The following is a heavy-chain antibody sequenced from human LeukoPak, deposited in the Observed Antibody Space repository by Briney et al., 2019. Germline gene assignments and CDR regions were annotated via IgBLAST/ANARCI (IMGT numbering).Heavy chain of an antibody. CDR1: GYTFTGYY. CDR2: INPNSGGT. V-gene: IGHV1-2*02. Sequence: ASVKVSCKASGYTFTGYYMHWVRQAPGQGLEWMGWINPNSGGTNYAQKFQGRVTMTRDTSISTAHMELSRLRSDDTAVYYCARDSDSSSWYSFDYWGQGTLVTVSS. D-gene: IGHD6-13*01. J-gene: IGHJ4*02. CDR3: ARDSDSSSWYSFDY.